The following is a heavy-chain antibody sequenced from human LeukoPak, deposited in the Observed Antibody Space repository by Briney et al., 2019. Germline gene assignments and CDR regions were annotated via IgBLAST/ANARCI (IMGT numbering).Heavy chain of an antibody. V-gene: IGHV4-4*07. CDR3: ARSILRYYFDSSGYYPYYFDY. J-gene: IGHJ4*02. D-gene: IGHD3-22*01. Sequence: SETLSLTCTVSGGSISSYYWSWIRQPAGKGLEWIGRIYTSGSTNYNPSLKSRVTMSVDTSRNQFFLRLSSVTAADTAVYYCARSILRYYFDSSGYYPYYFDYWGQGMLVTVSS. CDR2: IYTSGST. CDR1: GGSISSYY.